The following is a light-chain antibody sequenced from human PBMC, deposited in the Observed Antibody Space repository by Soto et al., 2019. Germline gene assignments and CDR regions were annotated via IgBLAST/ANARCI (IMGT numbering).Light chain of an antibody. CDR2: LGS. J-gene: IGKJ1*01. CDR3: MQALQTPRT. V-gene: IGKV2-28*01. Sequence: DIVMTQSPLSLPVTPGEPASISCRSSQSLLHSNGYNYLDRYLQKPGQSPQLLIYLGSNRASGVPDRFSGSGSGTDFTLKISRGEAEDVGVYYCMQALQTPRTFGQGTKVEIK. CDR1: QSLLHSNGYNY.